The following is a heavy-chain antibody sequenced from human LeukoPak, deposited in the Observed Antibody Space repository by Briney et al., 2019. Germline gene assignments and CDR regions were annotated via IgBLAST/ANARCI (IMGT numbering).Heavy chain of an antibody. D-gene: IGHD2-21*01. Sequence: GGSLRLSCAASGFTFSNYAMTWVRQAPGKGLEWVSAISGTGGTTYYTDSVKGRFTISRDNSKNTLYLQMNGLRAEDTALYYCEFELPPNRFDPWGQGTLVTVSS. CDR3: EFELPPNRFDP. CDR2: ISGTGGTT. CDR1: GFTFSNYA. J-gene: IGHJ5*02. V-gene: IGHV3-23*01.